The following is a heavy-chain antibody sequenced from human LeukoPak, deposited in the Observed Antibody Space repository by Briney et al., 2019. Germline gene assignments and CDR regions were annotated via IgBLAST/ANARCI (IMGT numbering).Heavy chain of an antibody. Sequence: PGGSLRLSCAASGFNLNSYMLNWVRQAPGKGREWVSSIYYADSVKGRIPISRDNPGNVMYLQMDSLRAEDTAVYYCTRVAQSGPTGWFDPWGQGTLVTVSS. J-gene: IGHJ5*02. D-gene: IGHD1-1*01. CDR1: GFNLNSYM. CDR3: TRVAQSGPTGWFDP. CDR2: I. V-gene: IGHV3-21*01.